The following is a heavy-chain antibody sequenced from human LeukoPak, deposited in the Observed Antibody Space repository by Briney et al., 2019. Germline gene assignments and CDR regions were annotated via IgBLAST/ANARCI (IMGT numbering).Heavy chain of an antibody. CDR2: INWNGDST. J-gene: IGHJ5*02. Sequence: GGSLRLSCEASGFTFDDYGMSWVRQAPGKGLEWVSGINWNGDSTGYADSVKGRFTISRDNAKNSLYLQMNSLRAEDTAVYYCAKDGQVGGRSSWFGHKDWFDPWGQGTLVTVSS. V-gene: IGHV3-20*04. CDR1: GFTFDDYG. CDR3: AKDGQVGGRSSWFGHKDWFDP. D-gene: IGHD6-13*01.